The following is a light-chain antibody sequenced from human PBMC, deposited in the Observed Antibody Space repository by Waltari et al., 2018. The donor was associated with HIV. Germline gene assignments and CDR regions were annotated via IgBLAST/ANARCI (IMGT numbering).Light chain of an antibody. J-gene: IGLJ2*01. V-gene: IGLV10-54*04. CDR3: VEWCSSLRAVV. Sequence: QPGLTQPPSVSNCLRQTATLTCTGNSNNVGNQGSAWLQQHQGHPPKRLSYRNNNPHYGISERCPATSSGDTSALTITVIQHDDTADYYGVEWCSSLRAVVFGVGTNLTVL. CDR2: RNN. CDR1: SNNVGNQG.